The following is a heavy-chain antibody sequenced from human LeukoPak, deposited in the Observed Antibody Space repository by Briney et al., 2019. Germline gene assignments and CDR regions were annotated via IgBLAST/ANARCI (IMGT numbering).Heavy chain of an antibody. CDR1: GFTFSSYS. Sequence: QSGGSLRLSCAASGFTFSSYSMNWVRQAPGKGLEWVSYISTSSSTIYYADSVKGRFTISRDNAKNSLYLQMNSLRAEDTAVYYCARDRTDTRYNWNYGGDAFDIWGQGTMVTVSS. V-gene: IGHV3-48*04. D-gene: IGHD1-7*01. CDR2: ISTSSSTI. CDR3: ARDRTDTRYNWNYGGDAFDI. J-gene: IGHJ3*02.